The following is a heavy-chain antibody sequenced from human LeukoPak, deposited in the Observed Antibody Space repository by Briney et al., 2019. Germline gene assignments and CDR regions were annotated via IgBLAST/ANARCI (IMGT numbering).Heavy chain of an antibody. CDR2: VSTYNGNT. CDR1: GYTFTSHG. Sequence: VSVKVSCKASGYTFTSHGISWVRQAPGQGLEWMGWVSTYNGNTNYVPKYQGRVTITTDTSTSTAYMELRSLRSDDTAVYYCARWALYSRTFDPWGQGTLVTVSS. V-gene: IGHV1-18*04. D-gene: IGHD6-13*01. CDR3: ARWALYSRTFDP. J-gene: IGHJ5*02.